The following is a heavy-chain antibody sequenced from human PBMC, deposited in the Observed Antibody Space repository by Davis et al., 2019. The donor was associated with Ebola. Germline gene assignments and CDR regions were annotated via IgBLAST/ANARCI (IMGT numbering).Heavy chain of an antibody. V-gene: IGHV4/OR15-8*03. Sequence: PSETLSLTCDVSGLSIRSSNWWSWVRQSPGKGLEWIGEINQYDTTNYNPSLKSRVPMSVDKAKNQFSLRLNSVTAADTAVYYCASKINWGTSWYVDVWGRGTQVSVS. D-gene: IGHD1/OR15-1a*01. CDR3: ASKINWGTSWYVDV. J-gene: IGHJ2*01. CDR2: INQYDTT. CDR1: GLSIRSSNW.